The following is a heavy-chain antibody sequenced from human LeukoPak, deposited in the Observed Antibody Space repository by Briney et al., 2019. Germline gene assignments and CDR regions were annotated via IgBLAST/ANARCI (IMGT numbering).Heavy chain of an antibody. D-gene: IGHD7-27*01. CDR1: GFTFSSYA. Sequence: PGGSLRLSCAASGFTFSSYAMSWVRQAPGKGLEWVSIISGSGDSAYSADSVKGRFTISRDNSKNILYLQMNSLTAEDTAVYWCAKDPINWGSIYFDCWGQGTLVTVSS. CDR3: AKDPINWGSIYFDC. CDR2: ISGSGDSA. J-gene: IGHJ4*02. V-gene: IGHV3-23*01.